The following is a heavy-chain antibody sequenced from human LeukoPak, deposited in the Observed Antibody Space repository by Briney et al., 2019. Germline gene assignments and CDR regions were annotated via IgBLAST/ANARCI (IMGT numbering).Heavy chain of an antibody. CDR2: IYYSGGT. V-gene: IGHV4-31*03. CDR3: ATFGISTIRGVIPF. Sequence: PSETLSLTCTVSGGSITSTGYHWSWIRQHPGKGLEWIGYIYYSGGTYHNPSLQSRVTISLDTSKNQFSLKLRSVTAADTAVYYCATFGISTIRGVIPFWGQGTLVTVSS. CDR1: GGSITSTGYH. D-gene: IGHD3-10*01. J-gene: IGHJ4*02.